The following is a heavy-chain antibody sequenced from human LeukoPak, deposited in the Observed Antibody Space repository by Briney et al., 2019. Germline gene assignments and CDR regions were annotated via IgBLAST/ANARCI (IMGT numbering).Heavy chain of an antibody. CDR1: GGSISSYY. CDR3: ARDAIVVVPAASMYYYYGMDV. CDR2: IYYSGST. Sequence: SETLSLTCTVSGGSISSYYWSWIRQPPGKGLEWIGYIYYSGSTYYNPSLKSRVTISVDTSKNQFSLKLSSVTAADTAVYYCARDAIVVVPAASMYYYYGMDVWGQGTTVTVSS. D-gene: IGHD2-2*01. J-gene: IGHJ6*02. V-gene: IGHV4-59*06.